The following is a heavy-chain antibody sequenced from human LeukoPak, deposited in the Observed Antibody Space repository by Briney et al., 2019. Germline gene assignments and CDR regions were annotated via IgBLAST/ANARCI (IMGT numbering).Heavy chain of an antibody. V-gene: IGHV4-59*08. Sequence: SETLSLTCTVSGGSISSYYWSWIRQPPGKGLEWIGYIYYSGSTNYNPSLMSRVTISVDTSKNQFSLKLSSVTAADTAVYYCARHGASWERRAAFDIWGQGTMVTVSS. J-gene: IGHJ3*02. D-gene: IGHD1-26*01. CDR1: GGSISSYY. CDR2: IYYSGST. CDR3: ARHGASWERRAAFDI.